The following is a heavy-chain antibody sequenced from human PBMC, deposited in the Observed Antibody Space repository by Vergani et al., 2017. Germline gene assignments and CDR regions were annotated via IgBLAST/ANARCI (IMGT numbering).Heavy chain of an antibody. J-gene: IGHJ5*02. CDR1: GVTFDDYA. D-gene: IGHD2-2*01. V-gene: IGHV3-9*01. CDR3: AKDAYCSSTSCPSWFDP. Sequence: EVQLVESGGGLVQPGRSLRLSCAASGVTFDDYAMHWVRQAPGKGLEWVSGISWNSGSIGYADSVKGRFTISRDNAKNSLYLQMNSLRAEDTALYYCAKDAYCSSTSCPSWFDPWGQGTLVTVSS. CDR2: ISWNSGSI.